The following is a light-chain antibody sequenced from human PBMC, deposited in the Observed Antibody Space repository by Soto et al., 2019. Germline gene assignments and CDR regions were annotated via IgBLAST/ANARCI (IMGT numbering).Light chain of an antibody. Sequence: EILLTQSPATLSLSPGERATLSCRASQSVSSYLAWYQQNPGQAPRLLIYDASNRATGVPARFSGSGSGTDFTLTISSLEPEDFEVYYCQQRSNWPLTFGGGTKVEIK. CDR1: QSVSSY. CDR2: DAS. V-gene: IGKV3-11*01. CDR3: QQRSNWPLT. J-gene: IGKJ4*01.